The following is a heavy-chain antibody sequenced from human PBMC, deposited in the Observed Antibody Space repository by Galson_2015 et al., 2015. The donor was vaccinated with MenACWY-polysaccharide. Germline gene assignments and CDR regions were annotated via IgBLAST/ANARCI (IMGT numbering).Heavy chain of an antibody. J-gene: IGHJ3*01. CDR3: AHSPNYCARDPHCGAGCSIHDAFDV. D-gene: IGHD2-21*02. CDR2: IHWNDDK. Sequence: PALVKPTQTLTLTCTFSGFSLSTPGVGVNWIRQPPGKALEWLAVIHWNDDKRYRPSLRSRLTITKDTSKNQVVFTMTDMDPVDTATYYCAHSPNYCARDPHCGAGCSIHDAFDVWGQGTKVTVSS. CDR1: GFSLSTPGVG. V-gene: IGHV2-5*01.